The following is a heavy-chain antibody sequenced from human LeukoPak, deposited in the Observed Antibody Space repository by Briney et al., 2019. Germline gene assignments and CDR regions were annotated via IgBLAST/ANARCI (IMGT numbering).Heavy chain of an antibody. D-gene: IGHD2-2*01. CDR1: GFTFSSYE. V-gene: IGHV3-48*03. Sequence: AGGSLRLSCAASGFTFSSYEMNRVRQAPGKGLEWVSYISSSGSTIYYADSVKGRFTISRDNAKNSLYLQMNSLRVEDTAVYYCARDLPQYCSSTSCSYYGMDVWGQGTTVTVSS. J-gene: IGHJ6*02. CDR2: ISSSGSTI. CDR3: ARDLPQYCSSTSCSYYGMDV.